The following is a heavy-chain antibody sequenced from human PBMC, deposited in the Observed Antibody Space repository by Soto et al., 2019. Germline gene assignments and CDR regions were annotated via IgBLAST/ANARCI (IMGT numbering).Heavy chain of an antibody. CDR3: ARPQSMLIAAAGTLAFDI. CDR2: IYPGDSDT. J-gene: IGHJ3*02. Sequence: PGESLKISCKGSGYSFTSYWIGWVRQIPGKGLEWMGIIYPGDSDTRYSPSFQGLVTISADKSISTAYLQWSSLKASDTAMYYCARPQSMLIAAAGTLAFDIWGQGTMVTVSS. CDR1: GYSFTSYW. V-gene: IGHV5-51*01. D-gene: IGHD6-13*01.